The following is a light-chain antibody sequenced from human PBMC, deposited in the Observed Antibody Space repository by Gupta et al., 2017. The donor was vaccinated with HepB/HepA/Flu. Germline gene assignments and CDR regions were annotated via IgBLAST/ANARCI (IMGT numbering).Light chain of an antibody. Sequence: SYDLTQPLSVSVALGQTARITCGGNNIGSKNVHWYQQRPGQAPVLVIYRDNNRPSGIPERISGSNSGNTATLTISRAQAAEDAYYYCQVWDDIYVIFGGGTKLTVL. V-gene: IGLV3-9*01. J-gene: IGLJ2*01. CDR1: NIGSKN. CDR2: RDN. CDR3: QVWDDIYVI.